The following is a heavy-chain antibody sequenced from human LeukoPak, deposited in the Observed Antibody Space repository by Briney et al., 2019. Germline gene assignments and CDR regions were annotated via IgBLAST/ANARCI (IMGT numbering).Heavy chain of an antibody. V-gene: IGHV3-21*01. D-gene: IGHD6-19*01. J-gene: IGHJ4*02. Sequence: GGSLGLSCAASGFTFISYSMNWVRRAPGKGLEWVSSISSSSSYIYYADSVKGRFTISRDNAKNSLYLQMNSLRAEDTAVYYCARVFSSGWTVDYWGQGTLVTVSS. CDR2: ISSSSSYI. CDR1: GFTFISYS. CDR3: ARVFSSGWTVDY.